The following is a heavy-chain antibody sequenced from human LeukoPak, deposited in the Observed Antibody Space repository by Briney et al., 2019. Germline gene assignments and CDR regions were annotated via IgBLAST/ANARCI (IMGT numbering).Heavy chain of an antibody. D-gene: IGHD3-10*01. V-gene: IGHV3-13*05. CDR3: ARGGYYGSGGLYHYYYGMDV. CDR2: IRVAGDP. Sequence: GGSLRLSCAASGFTFSAYDMHWVRQTTGKGLEWVSTIRVAGDPYYPGSVKGRFTISRENAKNSLYLQMNRLRAGDTAVYYCARGGYYGSGGLYHYYYGMDVWGQGTTVTVSS. CDR1: GFTFSAYD. J-gene: IGHJ6*02.